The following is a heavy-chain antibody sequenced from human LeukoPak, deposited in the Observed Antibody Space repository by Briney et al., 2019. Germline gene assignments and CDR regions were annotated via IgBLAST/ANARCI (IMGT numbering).Heavy chain of an antibody. V-gene: IGHV3-9*01. Sequence: GGSLRLSCAASGFTFDDYAMHWVRQAPGKGLEWVSGISWNSGSIGYADSVKGRFTISRDNAKNSLYLQMNSLRAEDTAVYYCARDVYSSSWFDPWGQGTLVTVSS. D-gene: IGHD6-13*01. CDR1: GFTFDDYA. CDR3: ARDVYSSSWFDP. CDR2: ISWNSGSI. J-gene: IGHJ5*02.